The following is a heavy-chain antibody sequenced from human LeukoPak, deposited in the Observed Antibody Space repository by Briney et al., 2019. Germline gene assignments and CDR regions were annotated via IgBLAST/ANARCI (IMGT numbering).Heavy chain of an antibody. D-gene: IGHD3-16*01. J-gene: IGHJ3*02. CDR2: INSDGSST. CDR3: ARDPIYAPPPLAAFDI. V-gene: IGHV3-74*01. CDR1: GFTFSSYW. Sequence: GGSLRLSCAASGFTFSSYWMHWVRQAPGKGLVWVSRINSDGSSTSYADSVKGRFTISRDNAKNSLYLQMNSLRAEDTAVYYCARDPIYAPPPLAAFDIWGQGTMVTVSS.